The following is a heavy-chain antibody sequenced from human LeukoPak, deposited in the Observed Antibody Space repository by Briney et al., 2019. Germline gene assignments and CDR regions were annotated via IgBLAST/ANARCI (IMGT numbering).Heavy chain of an antibody. CDR3: ARENSSGWSYYFDY. Sequence: GGSLRLSCAASGFTFSSYAMSWVRQAPGKGLEWVSAISGSGGSTYYADSVKGRFTISRDNAKNSLYLQMNSLRAEDTAVYYCARENSSGWSYYFDYWGQGTLVTVSS. CDR1: GFTFSSYA. V-gene: IGHV3-23*01. CDR2: ISGSGGST. D-gene: IGHD6-19*01. J-gene: IGHJ4*02.